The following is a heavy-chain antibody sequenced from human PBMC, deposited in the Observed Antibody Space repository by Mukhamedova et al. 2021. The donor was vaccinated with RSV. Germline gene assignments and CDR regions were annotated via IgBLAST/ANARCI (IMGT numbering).Heavy chain of an antibody. Sequence: MGGRGLEWMGIIYPGDSNTRYSPSFQGQVTISADQSISTAYLQWSSLKASDTAMYYCTTDRGIAARPLFDVWGQGTLVTVSS. CDR2: IYPGDSNT. CDR3: TTDRGIAARPLFDV. D-gene: IGHD6-6*01. V-gene: IGHV5-51*01. J-gene: IGHJ4*02.